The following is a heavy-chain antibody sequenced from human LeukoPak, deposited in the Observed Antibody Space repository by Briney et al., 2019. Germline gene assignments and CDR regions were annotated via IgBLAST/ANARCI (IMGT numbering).Heavy chain of an antibody. CDR1: GYTFTVYY. CDR3: AREDAAMVVDY. V-gene: IGHV1-2*02. J-gene: IGHJ4*02. D-gene: IGHD5-18*01. CDR2: INPIKGGT. Sequence: ASVKVSCEASGYTFTVYYMHWVRQAPGQGLEWMGCINPIKGGTSYAQKFQGRVTMTRDTSISTAYMELSRLRSDDTAVYYCAREDAAMVVDYWGQGTLVTVSS.